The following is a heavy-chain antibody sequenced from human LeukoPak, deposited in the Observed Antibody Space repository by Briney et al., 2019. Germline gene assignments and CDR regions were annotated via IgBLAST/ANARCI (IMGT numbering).Heavy chain of an antibody. V-gene: IGHV1-69*05. Sequence: GASVKVSCKASGGTFSSYAISWVRQAPGQGLEWMGGIIPIFGTANYAQKFQGRVTITTDESTSTAYMELSSLRSEDTAVYYCARGGYSSSWYNHMDVWGKGTTVTVSS. CDR3: ARGGYSSSWYNHMDV. CDR1: GGTFSSYA. D-gene: IGHD6-13*01. CDR2: IIPIFGTA. J-gene: IGHJ6*03.